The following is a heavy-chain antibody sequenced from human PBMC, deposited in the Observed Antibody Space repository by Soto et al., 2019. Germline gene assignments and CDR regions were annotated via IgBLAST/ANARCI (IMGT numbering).Heavy chain of an antibody. D-gene: IGHD2-21*01. CDR3: ARQRTSVVNKAYFDV. J-gene: IGHJ4*02. CDR2: IYYSGST. V-gene: IGHV4-39*01. CDR1: GDTISIRSYY. Sequence: SETLSLTCTVTGDTISIRSYYWGWIRQPPGKGLEWIGSIYYSGSTYNNPSLRSRVSMSIDTSKDQFSLKLKSVTAADTALYFCARQRTSVVNKAYFDVWGPGSLVTVSS.